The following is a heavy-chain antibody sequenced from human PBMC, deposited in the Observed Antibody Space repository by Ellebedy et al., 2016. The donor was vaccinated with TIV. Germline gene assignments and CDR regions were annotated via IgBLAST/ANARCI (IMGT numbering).Heavy chain of an antibody. CDR1: GGSISSYY. Sequence: MPSETLSLTCTVSGGSISSYYWSWIRQPPGKGLEWIGYIYYSGSTYYNPSLKSRVTISVDTSKNQLSLKLSSVTAADTAVYYCATGPNQDFFDYWGQGTLVTVSS. CDR3: ATGPNQDFFDY. V-gene: IGHV4-59*01. J-gene: IGHJ4*02. D-gene: IGHD1-14*01. CDR2: IYYSGST.